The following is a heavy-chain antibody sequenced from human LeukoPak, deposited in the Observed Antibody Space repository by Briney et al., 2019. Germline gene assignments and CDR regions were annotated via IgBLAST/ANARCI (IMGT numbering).Heavy chain of an antibody. CDR3: AKDLTYDSTGSDY. J-gene: IGHJ4*02. Sequence: GGSLRLSCAAAGFTFSSYGMHWVRQAPSKGLGWVAFIRYDGSNEQYPDSVKGRFTISRDNSKNTLYLQMNSLRAEDTAVYYCAKDLTYDSTGSDYWGQGIVVTVSS. CDR1: GFTFSSYG. CDR2: IRYDGSNE. D-gene: IGHD3-22*01. V-gene: IGHV3-30*02.